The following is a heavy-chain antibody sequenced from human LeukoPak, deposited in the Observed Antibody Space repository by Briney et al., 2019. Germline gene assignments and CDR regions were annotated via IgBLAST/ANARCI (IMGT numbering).Heavy chain of an antibody. V-gene: IGHV4-30-2*01. CDR2: IYHSGST. J-gene: IGHJ3*02. CDR1: GGSISSGGYS. Sequence: PSETLSLTCAVSGGSISSGGYSWSWIRQPPGKGLEWIGYIYHSGSTYYNPSLKSRVTISVDRSKNQFSLKLSSVTAADTAVYYCARHTVVTLGDAFDIWGQGTMVTVSS. D-gene: IGHD4-23*01. CDR3: ARHTVVTLGDAFDI.